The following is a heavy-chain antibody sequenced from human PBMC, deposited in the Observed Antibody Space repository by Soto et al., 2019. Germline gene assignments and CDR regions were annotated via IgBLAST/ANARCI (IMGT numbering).Heavy chain of an antibody. J-gene: IGHJ3*02. D-gene: IGHD5-18*01. Sequence: RESLKISCKASGYKFTTYWIGWVRQMPGKGLEWMGIVYPGDSETRYSPSFQGHVTVSADTSLSTAYLHWNSLWASYTAMYYCSRHVADGGYNCDALDIWGQGTMGTVS. V-gene: IGHV5-51*01. CDR1: GYKFTTYW. CDR2: VYPGDSET. CDR3: SRHVADGGYNCDALDI.